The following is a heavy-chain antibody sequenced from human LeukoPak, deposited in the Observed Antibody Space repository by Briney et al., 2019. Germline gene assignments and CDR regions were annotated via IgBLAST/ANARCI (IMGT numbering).Heavy chain of an antibody. CDR1: GFTLSDHY. D-gene: IGHD4/OR15-4a*01. CDR3: AREHAPNYPFDY. CDR2: TRRKANSYTT. V-gene: IGHV3-72*01. J-gene: IGHJ4*02. Sequence: GGSLRLSCAASGFTLSDHYMHWVRQAPGKGREWVGRTRRKANSYTTEYAASVKGRLTISRDDSKTSLYLQMNSLKTEATAVYYCAREHAPNYPFDYWGQGTLVTVSS.